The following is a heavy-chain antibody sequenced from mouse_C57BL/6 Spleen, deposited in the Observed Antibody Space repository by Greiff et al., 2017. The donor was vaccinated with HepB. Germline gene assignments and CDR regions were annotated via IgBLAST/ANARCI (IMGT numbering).Heavy chain of an antibody. Sequence: EVQVVESEGGLVQPGSSMKLSCTASGFTFSDYYMAWVRQVPEKGLEWVANINYDGSSTYYLDSLKSRFIISRDNAKNILYLQMSSLKSEDTATYYCARGANWVDYWGQGTTLTVSS. J-gene: IGHJ2*01. CDR1: GFTFSDYY. CDR3: ARGANWVDY. D-gene: IGHD4-1*01. CDR2: INYDGSST. V-gene: IGHV5-16*01.